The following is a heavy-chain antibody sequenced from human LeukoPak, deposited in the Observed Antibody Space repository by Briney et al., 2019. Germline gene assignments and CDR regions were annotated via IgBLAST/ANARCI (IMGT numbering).Heavy chain of an antibody. Sequence: ASVKVSCKASGYTFTGYYMHWVRQAPGQGLEWMGWINPNSGGTNYAQKFQGRVTMTRDTSISTAYMELSRLRSDDTAVYYCARDKYYYDSSGYYYYYYGMDVWGQGTTVTVPS. D-gene: IGHD3-22*01. J-gene: IGHJ6*02. V-gene: IGHV1-2*02. CDR1: GYTFTGYY. CDR3: ARDKYYYDSSGYYYYYYGMDV. CDR2: INPNSGGT.